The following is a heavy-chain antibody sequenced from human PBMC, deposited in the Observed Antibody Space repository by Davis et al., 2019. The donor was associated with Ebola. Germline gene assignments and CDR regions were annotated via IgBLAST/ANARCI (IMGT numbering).Heavy chain of an antibody. CDR1: GGSISTGDYS. Sequence: PGGSLRLSCTVSGGSISTGDYSWSWIRQPPGKGLEWIGYIYYSGSTNYNPSLKSRVTISVDTSKNQFSLKLSSVTAADTAVYYCAREGGNPRAYYFDYWGQGTLVTVSS. D-gene: IGHD4-23*01. J-gene: IGHJ4*02. CDR2: IYYSGST. CDR3: AREGGNPRAYYFDY. V-gene: IGHV4-61*08.